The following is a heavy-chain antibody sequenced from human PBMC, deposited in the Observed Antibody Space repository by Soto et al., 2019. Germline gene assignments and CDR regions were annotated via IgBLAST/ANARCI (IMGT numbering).Heavy chain of an antibody. CDR1: GFTFSDHY. Sequence: GGSLRLSCAASGFTFSDHYMDWVRQAPGKGLEWVGRTRNKANSYTTEYAASVKGRFTISRDDSKNSLYLQMNSLKTEDTAVYYCARERGDFWSGYYGTEIDIWGQGTMVTVSS. CDR3: ARERGDFWSGYYGTEIDI. D-gene: IGHD3-3*01. V-gene: IGHV3-72*01. J-gene: IGHJ3*02. CDR2: TRNKANSYTT.